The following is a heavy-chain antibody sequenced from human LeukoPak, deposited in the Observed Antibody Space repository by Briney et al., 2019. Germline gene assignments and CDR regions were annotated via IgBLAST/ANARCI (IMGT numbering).Heavy chain of an antibody. V-gene: IGHV3-23*01. CDR2: ISGSGGST. CDR3: AKGNYYDSSGYCGMDV. J-gene: IGHJ6*02. Sequence: GGSLRLSCAASGFTFSGYAMSWVRQAPGKGLEWVSAISGSGGSTYYADSVKGRFTISRDNSKNTLYLQMNSLRAEDTAVYYCAKGNYYDSSGYCGMDVWGQGTTVTVSS. D-gene: IGHD3-22*01. CDR1: GFTFSGYA.